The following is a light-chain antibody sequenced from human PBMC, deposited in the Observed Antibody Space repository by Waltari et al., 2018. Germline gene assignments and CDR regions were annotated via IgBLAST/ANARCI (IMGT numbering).Light chain of an antibody. V-gene: IGKV4-1*01. CDR3: QQYYSTPWT. CDR2: WAS. J-gene: IGKJ1*01. CDR1: RSVLSSSNNKKY. Sequence: DIVMTQSPDSLAVSLGERATINCRSRRSVLSSSNNKKYITWYQQKPGQAPKLLIYWASTRESGVPDRFSGSGSGTDFTLTISSLQAEDVAVYYCQQYYSTPWTFGQGTKVEIK.